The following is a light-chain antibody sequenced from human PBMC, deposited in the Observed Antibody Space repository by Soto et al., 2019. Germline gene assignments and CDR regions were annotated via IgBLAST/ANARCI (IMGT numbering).Light chain of an antibody. CDR1: ASNIGNNY. CDR3: GAWDNSLTGGV. Sequence: QSVLTQPPSVSAAPGEKVTISCSGSASNIGNNYVSWYQQLPGTAPKLLIYENYERPSGIPDRFSGSKSGTSATLGITGLQTGDEADYYCGAWDNSLTGGVFGRGTKVTVL. J-gene: IGLJ2*01. V-gene: IGLV1-51*02. CDR2: ENY.